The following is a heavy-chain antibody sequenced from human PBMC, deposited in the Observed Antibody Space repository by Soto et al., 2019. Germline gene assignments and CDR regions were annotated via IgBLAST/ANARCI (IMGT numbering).Heavy chain of an antibody. Sequence: AETLSLTCTVSGGSISSSSYYWGWIRQPPGKGLEWIGSIYYSGSTYYNPSLKSRVTISVDTSKNQFSLKLSSVTAADTAVYYCARWSSGWYDWFDPWGQGTLVTVSS. J-gene: IGHJ5*02. CDR3: ARWSSGWYDWFDP. CDR1: GGSISSSSYY. D-gene: IGHD6-19*01. V-gene: IGHV4-39*01. CDR2: IYYSGST.